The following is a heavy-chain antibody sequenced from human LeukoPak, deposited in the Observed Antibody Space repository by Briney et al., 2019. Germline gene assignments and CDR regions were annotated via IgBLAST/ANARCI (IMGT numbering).Heavy chain of an antibody. CDR1: GFIVSHNY. V-gene: IGHV3-53*01. J-gene: IGHJ4*02. D-gene: IGHD6-19*01. Sequence: PGGSLRLSCAASGFIVSHNYMTWVRQAPGKGLEWISVIYIDGTTYYADSVKGRFTISRDQANNTLYLQMDSLRAEDTAVYYCAREIAVAGYHYFDYWGQGTLVTVSS. CDR3: AREIAVAGYHYFDY. CDR2: IYIDGTT.